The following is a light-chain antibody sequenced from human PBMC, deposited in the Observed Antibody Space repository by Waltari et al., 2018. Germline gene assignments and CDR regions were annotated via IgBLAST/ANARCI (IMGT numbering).Light chain of an antibody. V-gene: IGLV2-11*01. J-gene: IGLJ3*02. CDR2: DVS. Sequence: QSALSQPRSVSGSPGQSVTISCTGTNNNIGGYNYVSWYQHHPGKVPKLTIYDVSKRPSGVPDRFSGSKSGNTASLTISGLQAEDEAHYYCCSYAGRLWVFGGGTNLTVL. CDR1: NNNIGGYNY. CDR3: CSYAGRLWV.